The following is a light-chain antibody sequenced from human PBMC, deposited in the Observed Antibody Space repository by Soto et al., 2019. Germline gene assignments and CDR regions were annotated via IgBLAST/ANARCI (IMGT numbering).Light chain of an antibody. CDR1: SRDVGGYNF. CDR2: EVI. V-gene: IGLV2-8*01. CDR3: ISYADSNIYV. J-gene: IGLJ1*01. Sequence: QSALTQPPSASGSPGQSVTISCTGSSRDVGGYNFVSWYQQHPGKAPKLVIYEVIKRPSGVPARFSGSKSGNTASLTVSGLQAEDEADYYCISYADSNIYVFGNGTKVTVL.